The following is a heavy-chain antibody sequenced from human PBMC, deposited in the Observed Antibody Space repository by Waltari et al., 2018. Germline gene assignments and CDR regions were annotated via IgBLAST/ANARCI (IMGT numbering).Heavy chain of an antibody. V-gene: IGHV4-4*02. CDR2: VHGSGKT. Sequence: QLQLQESGPGLVKPSGTLSLTCAVSGDSMSSTYWWSWVRRPPGKGLEWLGQVHGSGKTNYSPSFASRVTISLDTYNKQFSLKVTSATAADTAVYYCARDRGRGLYLDSWGPGTLVTVS. CDR3: ARDRGRGLYLDS. CDR1: GDSMSSTYW. J-gene: IGHJ4*02. D-gene: IGHD2-15*01.